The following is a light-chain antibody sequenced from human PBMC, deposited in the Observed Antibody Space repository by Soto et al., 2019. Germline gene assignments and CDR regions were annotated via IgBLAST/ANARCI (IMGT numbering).Light chain of an antibody. CDR3: QQSYGTPIT. V-gene: IGKV1-39*01. J-gene: IGKJ5*01. CDR2: VAS. Sequence: QLTQSPSSLSAYVGDRVTITCRASQGISSYLGWYQQKPGKAPNLLIYVASSLQSEVPSRFSGRGSGTDFTLTITSLQPEDFVTYCCQQSYGTPITFGQGTRLEIK. CDR1: QGISSY.